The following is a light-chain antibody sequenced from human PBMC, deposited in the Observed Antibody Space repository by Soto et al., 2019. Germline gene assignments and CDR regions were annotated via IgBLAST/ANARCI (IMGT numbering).Light chain of an antibody. CDR1: SSDVGSYNL. J-gene: IGLJ1*01. CDR2: EGS. Sequence: QSALTQPASVSGSPGQSITISCTGTSSDVGSYNLVSWYQQHPGKAPKLMIYEGSKRHSGVSNRFSGSKSGNTASLTISGRQAEDEADYYCCSYAGSSTYVFGTGTKLTVL. V-gene: IGLV2-23*01. CDR3: CSYAGSSTYV.